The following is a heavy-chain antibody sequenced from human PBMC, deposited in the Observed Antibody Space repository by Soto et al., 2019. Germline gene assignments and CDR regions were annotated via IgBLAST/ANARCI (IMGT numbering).Heavy chain of an antibody. CDR2: IIPILGIA. J-gene: IGHJ5*02. V-gene: IGHV1-69*02. CDR3: ATGYSYGYGWFDP. Sequence: QVQLVQSGAEVKKPGSSVKVSCKASGGTFSSYTISWVRQAPGQGREWMGRIIPILGIATYAQKFKGRITITADKSTSTAYMELSSLRSEDTAVYYCATGYSYGYGWFDPWGQGTLVTVSS. CDR1: GGTFSSYT. D-gene: IGHD5-18*01.